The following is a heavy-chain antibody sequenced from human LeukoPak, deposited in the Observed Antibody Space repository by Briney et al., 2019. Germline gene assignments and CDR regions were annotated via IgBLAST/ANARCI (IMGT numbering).Heavy chain of an antibody. V-gene: IGHV3-48*04. CDR2: ISGSSSII. J-gene: IGHJ5*02. Sequence: GGSLRLSCAASGFPFSGYSMNWVRQAPGKGLEWVSYISGSSSIIYYADSVKGRFTISRDNAKNSLYLQMNSLRAEDTAVYYCARARPYGSGRNWFDPWGQGTLVTVSS. CDR1: GFPFSGYS. CDR3: ARARPYGSGRNWFDP. D-gene: IGHD3-10*01.